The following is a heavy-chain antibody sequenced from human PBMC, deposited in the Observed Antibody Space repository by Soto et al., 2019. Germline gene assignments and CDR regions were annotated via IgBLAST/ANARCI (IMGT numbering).Heavy chain of an antibody. J-gene: IGHJ6*02. Sequence: PSETLSLTCAVYGGSFSGYYWSWIRQPPGKGLEWIGEINHSGSTNYNPSLKSRVTISVDTSKNQFSLKLSSVTAADTAVYYCAREGAAAYYYYGRDVWGQGTTVTVSS. D-gene: IGHD2-2*01. V-gene: IGHV4-34*01. CDR2: INHSGST. CDR3: AREGAAAYYYYGRDV. CDR1: GGSFSGYY.